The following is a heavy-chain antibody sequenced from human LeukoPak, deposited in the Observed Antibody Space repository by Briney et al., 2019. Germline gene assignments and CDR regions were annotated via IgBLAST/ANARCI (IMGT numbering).Heavy chain of an antibody. Sequence: ASVKVSCKASGYTFTGYYMHWVRQAPGQGLEWMGWISTYNGNTNYAQKLQGRVTMTTDTSTSTAYMELRRLRSDDTAVYYCARDLGRYCSGGSCHYYSYYMDVWGKGTTVTVSS. V-gene: IGHV1-18*04. D-gene: IGHD2-15*01. CDR2: ISTYNGNT. CDR1: GYTFTGYY. CDR3: ARDLGRYCSGGSCHYYSYYMDV. J-gene: IGHJ6*03.